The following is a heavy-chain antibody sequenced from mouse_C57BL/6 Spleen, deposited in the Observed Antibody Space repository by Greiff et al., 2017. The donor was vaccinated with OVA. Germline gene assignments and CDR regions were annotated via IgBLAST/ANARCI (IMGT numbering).Heavy chain of an antibody. J-gene: IGHJ3*01. CDR3: AKGQNYYGSSYAFPY. CDR1: GFSLTSYG. Sequence: VQLQQSGPGLVQPSQSLSITCTVSGFSLTSYGVHWVRQSPGKGLEWLGVIWRGGSTDYNAAFMSRLSITKDNSKSQVFFKMNSLQADDTAIYYCAKGQNYYGSSYAFPYWGQGTLVTVSA. D-gene: IGHD1-1*01. CDR2: IWRGGST. V-gene: IGHV2-5*01.